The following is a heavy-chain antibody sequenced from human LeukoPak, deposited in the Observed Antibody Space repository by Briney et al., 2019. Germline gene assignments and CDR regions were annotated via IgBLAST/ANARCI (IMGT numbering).Heavy chain of an antibody. CDR2: ISQDGNGK. CDR1: GFTFNLFW. J-gene: IGHJ4*02. D-gene: IGHD2-15*01. V-gene: IGHV3-7*01. CDR3: AKDYSPPYDY. Sequence: GSLRLSCAASGFTFNLFWMNWVRQSPGKGLEWVAKISQDGNGKLYLDSVKGRFTISRDNSKNTLYLQMNSLRAEDTAVYYCAKDYSPPYDYWGQGALVTASS.